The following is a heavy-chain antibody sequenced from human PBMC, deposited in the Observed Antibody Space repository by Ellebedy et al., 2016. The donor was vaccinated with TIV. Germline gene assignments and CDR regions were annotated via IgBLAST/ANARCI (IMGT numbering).Heavy chain of an antibody. Sequence: GGSLRLSXAASGFTFSSYGMHWVRQAPGKGLEWVAVISYDGSNKYYADSVKGRFTISRDNSKNTLYLQMNSLRAEDTAVYYCAKEYSSSWYDLELEYYYYYGMDVWGQGTTVTVSS. CDR3: AKEYSSSWYDLELEYYYYYGMDV. D-gene: IGHD6-13*01. CDR2: ISYDGSNK. CDR1: GFTFSSYG. J-gene: IGHJ6*02. V-gene: IGHV3-30*18.